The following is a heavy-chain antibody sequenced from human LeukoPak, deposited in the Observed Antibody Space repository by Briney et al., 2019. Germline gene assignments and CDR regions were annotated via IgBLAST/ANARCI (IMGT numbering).Heavy chain of an antibody. D-gene: IGHD6-19*01. CDR3: ARGYSSGWFDY. V-gene: IGHV3-30*02. J-gene: IGHJ4*02. CDR1: GFTFSSYG. CDR2: IRYDGGNK. Sequence: GGSLRLSCAASGFTFSSYGMHWVRQAPGKGLEWVAFIRYDGGNKYYADSVKGRFTISRDNSKNTLYVQMNSLRLEDTAVYYCARGYSSGWFDYWGQGTLVTVPS.